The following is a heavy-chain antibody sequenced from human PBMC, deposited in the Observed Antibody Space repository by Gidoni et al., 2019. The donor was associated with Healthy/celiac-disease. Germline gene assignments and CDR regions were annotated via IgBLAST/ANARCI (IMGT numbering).Heavy chain of an antibody. CDR2: IRYDGSNK. CDR1: GFTFRSYG. Sequence: QVQLVESGGVVVQPRGSLRLYCAASGFTFRSYGMHWVRQAPGKGLEWVAFIRYDGSNKYYADSVKGRFTISRDNSKNTLYLQMNSLRAEDTAVYYCANQRYYDSSGLDAFDIWGQGTMVTVSS. V-gene: IGHV3-30*02. CDR3: ANQRYYDSSGLDAFDI. J-gene: IGHJ3*02. D-gene: IGHD3-22*01.